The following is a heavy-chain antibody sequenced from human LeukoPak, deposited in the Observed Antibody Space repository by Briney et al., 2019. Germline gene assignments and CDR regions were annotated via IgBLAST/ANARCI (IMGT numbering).Heavy chain of an antibody. D-gene: IGHD1-26*01. CDR2: IYSGGST. CDR3: ARGSGSYYWFDY. J-gene: IGHJ4*02. V-gene: IGHV3-66*01. Sequence: GGSLRLSCAASGFTVSTNYMSWVRQAPGKGLEWVPVIYSGGSTYYADSVKGRFTISRDISKNTLYLQMNSLRAEDTAVYYCARGSGSYYWFDYWGQGTLVTVSS. CDR1: GFTVSTNY.